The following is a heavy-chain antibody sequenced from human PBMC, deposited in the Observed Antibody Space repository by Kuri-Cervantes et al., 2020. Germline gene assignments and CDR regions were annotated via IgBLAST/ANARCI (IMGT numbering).Heavy chain of an antibody. V-gene: IGHV3-30*01. D-gene: IGHD6-19*01. CDR3: ARPRSRIAVAQTPGYDY. Sequence: GGSLRLSCAASGFTFSSYAMHWVRQAPGKGLEWVAVISYDGSNKYYADSVKGRFTISRDNSKNTLYLQMNSLRAEDMAVYYCARPRSRIAVAQTPGYDYWGQGTLVTVSS. J-gene: IGHJ4*02. CDR1: GFTFSSYA. CDR2: ISYDGSNK.